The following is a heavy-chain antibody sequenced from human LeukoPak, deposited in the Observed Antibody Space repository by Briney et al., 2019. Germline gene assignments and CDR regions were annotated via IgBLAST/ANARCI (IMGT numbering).Heavy chain of an antibody. CDR1: GFTFSSYG. D-gene: IGHD2-2*01. CDR2: IRYDGSNK. CDR3: AKRGYCSSTSCHYYMYV. V-gene: IGHV3-30*02. Sequence: GGSLRLSCGASGFTFSSYGMHWVRQAPGKGLEWVAFIRYDGSNKYYADSVKGRFTISRDNSKNTLYLQMNSLRAEDTAVYYCAKRGYCSSTSCHYYMYVWGKGTTVTVSS. J-gene: IGHJ6*03.